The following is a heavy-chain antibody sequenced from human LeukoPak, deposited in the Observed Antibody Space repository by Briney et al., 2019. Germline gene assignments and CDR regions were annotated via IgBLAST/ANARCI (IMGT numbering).Heavy chain of an antibody. CDR1: GGSISSYY. Sequence: SETLSLTCTVSGGSISSYYWSWIRQPPGKGLEWIGYIYYSGSTNYNPSLKSRVTISVDTSKNQFSLKLSSVTAADTAVYYCARQRDYYDSSVKSYFDYWGQGTLVTVSS. CDR2: IYYSGST. CDR3: ARQRDYYDSSVKSYFDY. V-gene: IGHV4-59*08. D-gene: IGHD3-22*01. J-gene: IGHJ4*02.